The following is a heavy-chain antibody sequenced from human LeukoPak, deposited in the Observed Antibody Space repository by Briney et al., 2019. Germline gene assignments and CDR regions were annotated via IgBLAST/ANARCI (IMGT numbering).Heavy chain of an antibody. J-gene: IGHJ4*02. CDR2: IYYSGST. D-gene: IGHD3-10*01. CDR3: ARVRGYYYGSGSCYNNLYFDY. V-gene: IGHV4-59*01. Sequence: PSETLSLTCTVSGGSISSYYWSWIRQPPGKGLEWIGYIYYSGSTNYNPSLKSRVTISVDTSKNQFSLKLSSVTAADTAVYYCARVRGYYYGSGSCYNNLYFDYWGQGTLVTVSS. CDR1: GGSISSYY.